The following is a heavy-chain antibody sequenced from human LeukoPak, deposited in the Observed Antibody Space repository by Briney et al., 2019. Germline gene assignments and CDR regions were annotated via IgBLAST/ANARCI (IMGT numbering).Heavy chain of an antibody. CDR3: GRDPNGDYVGAFDF. J-gene: IGHJ3*01. V-gene: IGHV3-23*01. CDR1: GFTFSNYA. D-gene: IGHD4-17*01. Sequence: GGSVRLSCEASGFTFSNYAMTWVRQAPGKGLEWVSSIRGSDASTFYADSVKGRFTMSRDNSKSTLYLQMNSLRVGDTAVYHCGRDPNGDYVGAFDFGGQGTLVTVSS. CDR2: IRGSDAST.